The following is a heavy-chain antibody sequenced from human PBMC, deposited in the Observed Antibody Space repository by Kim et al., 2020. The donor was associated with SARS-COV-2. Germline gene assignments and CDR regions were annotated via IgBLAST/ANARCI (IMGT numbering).Heavy chain of an antibody. J-gene: IGHJ3*02. D-gene: IGHD3-10*01. V-gene: IGHV4-39*01. Sequence: YHPPPKSPVPISVDTSKNQFSLKLSSVTAADTAVYYCADYGSGSYTAFDIWGQGTMVTVSS. CDR3: ADYGSGSYTAFDI.